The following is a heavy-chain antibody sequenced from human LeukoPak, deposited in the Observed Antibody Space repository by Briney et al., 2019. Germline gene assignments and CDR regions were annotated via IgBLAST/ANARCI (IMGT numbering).Heavy chain of an antibody. Sequence: PGGSLRLSCAASGFTFSSYSINWVRQAPGKGLEWVSYIRADSSVMYYADSVKGRFTISRDNAKNSLFLQMNSLRAEDTAVYYCAPLPTYCGSDCYLDWGQGTLVTVSS. V-gene: IGHV3-48*01. CDR3: APLPTYCGSDCYLD. D-gene: IGHD2-21*02. J-gene: IGHJ4*02. CDR2: IRADSSVM. CDR1: GFTFSSYS.